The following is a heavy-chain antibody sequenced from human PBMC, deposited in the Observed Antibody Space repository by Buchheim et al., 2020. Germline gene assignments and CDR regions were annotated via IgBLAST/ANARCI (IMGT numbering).Heavy chain of an antibody. J-gene: IGHJ4*02. D-gene: IGHD3-10*01. CDR2: SRNKANSYST. Sequence: EVQLVESGGGLVQPGGSLRLSCAASGFTFSDHYMDWVRQAPGKGLEWVGRSRNKANSYSTEYAASVRGRFSISRDPSNNSLYLQMDSLKTEDTAVYYCARIDAIGRYCIDYWGQGTL. V-gene: IGHV3-72*01. CDR3: ARIDAIGRYCIDY. CDR1: GFTFSDHY.